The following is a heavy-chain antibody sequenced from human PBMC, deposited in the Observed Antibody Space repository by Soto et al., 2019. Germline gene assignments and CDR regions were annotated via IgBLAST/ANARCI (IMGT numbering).Heavy chain of an antibody. CDR2: IIPIFGTA. D-gene: IGHD3-22*01. V-gene: IGHV1-69*13. CDR3: AIDRADSGYYFPDY. Sequence: GASVKVSCKASGGTFSSYAISWVRQAPGQGLEWMGGIIPIFGTANDAQKFQGRVTITADESTSTAYMELSSLRSEDTAVYYCAIDRADSGYYFPDYWGQGTLVTVSS. CDR1: GGTFSSYA. J-gene: IGHJ4*02.